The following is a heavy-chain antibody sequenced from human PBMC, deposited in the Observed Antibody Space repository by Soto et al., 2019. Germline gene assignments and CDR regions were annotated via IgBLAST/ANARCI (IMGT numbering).Heavy chain of an antibody. CDR1: GFTFSDFA. J-gene: IGHJ3*02. Sequence: EVHLLESGGGVVQPGGSLRLSCAASGFTFSDFAMSWVRQTPGKGLQWVSGVGGSDDDKHYADSVRGRFIVSRDNSKNTLYLQLNSLRADDTAIYYCAKAATSVNGVWDPFDMWGQGTEVTVSS. CDR2: VGGSDDDK. CDR3: AKAATSVNGVWDPFDM. D-gene: IGHD2-8*01. V-gene: IGHV3-23*01.